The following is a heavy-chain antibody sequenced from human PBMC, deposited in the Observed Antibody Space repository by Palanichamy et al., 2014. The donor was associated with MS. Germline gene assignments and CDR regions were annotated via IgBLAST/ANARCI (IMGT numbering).Heavy chain of an antibody. CDR2: ISYDGSNK. Sequence: QVQLVEVWGEAVVQPGRSLTLSCAASGLTFSSYGMHWVRQAPGKGLEWVAVISYDGSNKYYADSVKGRFTISRDNSMNTLNLQMNSLRAEDTAVYYCAKDHHRDYFNGGKSDGFDIRGQGTMVTVSS. J-gene: IGHJ3*02. CDR3: AKDHHRDYFNGGKSDGFDI. CDR1: GLTFSSYG. D-gene: IGHD4-23*01. V-gene: IGHV3-30*18.